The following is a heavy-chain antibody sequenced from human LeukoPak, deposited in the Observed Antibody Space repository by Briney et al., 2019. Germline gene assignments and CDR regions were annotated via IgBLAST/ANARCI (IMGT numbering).Heavy chain of an antibody. V-gene: IGHV3-48*03. Sequence: GGSLRLSCAASGFSFSNYEMNWVRQAPGKGLEWVSYISSSGSTIYYPDSVKGRFTISRDNAKNSLYLQMNRLRAEDTAVYYCAKRGHYSINWYHYFDYWGQGTLVTVSS. J-gene: IGHJ4*02. D-gene: IGHD6-13*01. CDR1: GFSFSNYE. CDR3: AKRGHYSINWYHYFDY. CDR2: ISSSGSTI.